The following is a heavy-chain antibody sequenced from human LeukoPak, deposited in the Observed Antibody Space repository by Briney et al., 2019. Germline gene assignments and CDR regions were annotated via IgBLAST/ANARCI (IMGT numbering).Heavy chain of an antibody. J-gene: IGHJ3*02. CDR3: VKGVVPAAVGADAFDI. CDR2: TSYDGSDE. Sequence: PGGSLRLSCAVAGFTFSDFGMHWVRQAPGKGLEWVSITSYDGSDEYYADSVKGRFAMSRDFFKNTLYLQMNSLRAEDTAVYYCVKGVVPAAVGADAFDIWGQGTMVTVSS. D-gene: IGHD2-2*01. V-gene: IGHV3-30*18. CDR1: GFTFSDFG.